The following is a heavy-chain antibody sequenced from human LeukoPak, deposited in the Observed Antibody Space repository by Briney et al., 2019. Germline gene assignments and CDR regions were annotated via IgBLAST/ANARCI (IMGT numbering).Heavy chain of an antibody. V-gene: IGHV4-31*03. D-gene: IGHD2/OR15-2a*01. Sequence: SETLSLTCTVSGGSISSGGYYWSWIRQHPGKGLEGIGYIYYSRSTYYNPSLKSRVTISVDTSKNQFSLKLSSVTAADTAVYYCARDKNFFSNWFYPWGQGTLVTVSS. J-gene: IGHJ5*02. CDR3: ARDKNFFSNWFYP. CDR2: IYYSRST. CDR1: GGSISSGGYY.